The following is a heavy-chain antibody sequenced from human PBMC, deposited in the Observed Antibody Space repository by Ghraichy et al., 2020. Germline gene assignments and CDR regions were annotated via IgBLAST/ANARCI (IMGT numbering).Heavy chain of an antibody. CDR3: ATNTDFVYYYYYGMDV. CDR1: GYTLTELS. J-gene: IGHJ6*02. Sequence: ASVKVSCKVSGYTLTELSMHWVRQAPGKVLEWMGGFDPEDGETIYAQKFQGRVTMTEDTSTDTAYMELSSLRSEDTAVYYCATNTDFVYYYYYGMDVWGQGTTVTVSS. CDR2: FDPEDGET. D-gene: IGHD5-18*01. V-gene: IGHV1-24*01.